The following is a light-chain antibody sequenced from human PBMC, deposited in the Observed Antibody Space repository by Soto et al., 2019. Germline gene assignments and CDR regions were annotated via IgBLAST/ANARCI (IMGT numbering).Light chain of an antibody. CDR3: QQYDNSPLT. Sequence: EIVLTQSPGTLSLSPGERATLSCRASQSVSSNYLAWYQQKPGQAPRLLIYGASSRATDIPDRFSGSGSGTDFTLTISRLEPEDFAVYYCQQYDNSPLTFGGGTKVEVK. V-gene: IGKV3-20*01. J-gene: IGKJ4*01. CDR2: GAS. CDR1: QSVSSNY.